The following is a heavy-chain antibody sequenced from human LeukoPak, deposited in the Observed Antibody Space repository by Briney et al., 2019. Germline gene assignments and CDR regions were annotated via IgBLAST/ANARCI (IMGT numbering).Heavy chain of an antibody. D-gene: IGHD3-22*01. J-gene: IGHJ4*02. V-gene: IGHV3-30*02. CDR3: AEPYYDSSGYASDY. Sequence: PGGSLRLSCAASGFTFSSYGMHWVRQAPGKGLEWVAFIRYDGSNKYYADPVKGRFTISRDNSKNTLYLQMNSLRAEDTAVYYCAEPYYDSSGYASDYWGQGTLVTVSS. CDR2: IRYDGSNK. CDR1: GFTFSSYG.